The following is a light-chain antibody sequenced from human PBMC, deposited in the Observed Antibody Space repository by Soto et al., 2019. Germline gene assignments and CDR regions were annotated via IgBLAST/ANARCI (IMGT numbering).Light chain of an antibody. Sequence: EIVMTQSPATLSVSPGERATLSCRASQSVSTNLAWYQQKPGQAPRLLIYDASTRATGLPARFSGSGSGTEFTLPISSLQSEDFGVYYCHQYNNWPITFGQGTQLEI. V-gene: IGKV3-15*01. J-gene: IGKJ5*01. CDR2: DAS. CDR1: QSVSTN. CDR3: HQYNNWPIT.